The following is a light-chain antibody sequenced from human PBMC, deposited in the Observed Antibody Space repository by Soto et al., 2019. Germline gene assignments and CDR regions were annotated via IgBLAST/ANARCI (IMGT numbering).Light chain of an antibody. CDR1: QSVSSSY. CDR3: KQWIT. V-gene: IGKV3-20*01. Sequence: EIVLTQSPGTLSFSPGERATLSCRASQSVSSSYLAWYQQKPGQAPRLLIYGASSRATGIPDRFSGSGSGTDFTLTISRLEPEDFEVYYCKQWITFGPGTKVEIX. CDR2: GAS. J-gene: IGKJ3*01.